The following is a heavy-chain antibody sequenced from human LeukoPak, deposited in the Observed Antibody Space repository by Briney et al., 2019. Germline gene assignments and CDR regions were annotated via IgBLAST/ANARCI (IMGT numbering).Heavy chain of an antibody. CDR3: ARGSSGYDFYYFDS. J-gene: IGHJ4*02. V-gene: IGHV4-61*02. CDR2: MYTSGSI. Sequence: SETLSLTCTVSGGSISSGYYYWGWLRQPAGKGLEWIGRMYTSGSINYNSSLESRVTISVDTSKNQFSLKLSSVTAADTAVYYCARGSSGYDFYYFDSWGQGILVTVSS. D-gene: IGHD5-12*01. CDR1: GGSISSGYYY.